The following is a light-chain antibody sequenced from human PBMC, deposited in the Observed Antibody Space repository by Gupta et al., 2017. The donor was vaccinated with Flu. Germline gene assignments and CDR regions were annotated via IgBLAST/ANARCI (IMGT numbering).Light chain of an antibody. Sequence: EIVFTQSPATLSLSPGERATLSCRASQSVSSYLAWYQQKPGQAPRLLIYDASNRATGIPARFSGSGSGTDFTLTISSLEPEDFAVYYCQQRSNFFGGGTKVEIK. CDR3: QQRSNF. J-gene: IGKJ4*01. CDR2: DAS. CDR1: QSVSSY. V-gene: IGKV3-11*01.